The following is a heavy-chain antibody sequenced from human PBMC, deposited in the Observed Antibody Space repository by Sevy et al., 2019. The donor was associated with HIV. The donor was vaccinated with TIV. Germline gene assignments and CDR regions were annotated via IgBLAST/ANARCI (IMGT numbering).Heavy chain of an antibody. V-gene: IGHV4-59*11. Sequence: SETLSLTCTVSGVSISTHSWSWIRQPPGKGLEYIGYIYYNGNANYNPSFQSRVTISADTSMNQLSLKLTSVTAADTAVYYCARDMDNFYGMDVWGQGTTVTVSS. CDR3: ARDMDNFYGMDV. CDR2: IYYNGNA. D-gene: IGHD3-10*01. J-gene: IGHJ6*02. CDR1: GVSISTHS.